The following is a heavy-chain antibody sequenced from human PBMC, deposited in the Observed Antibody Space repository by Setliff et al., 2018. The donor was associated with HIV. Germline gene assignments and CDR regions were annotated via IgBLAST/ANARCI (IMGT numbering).Heavy chain of an antibody. D-gene: IGHD6-19*01. J-gene: IGHJ4*02. CDR1: GGSFSGYY. V-gene: IGHV4-34*01. CDR3: AGRTRAGISGGGLDY. CDR2: INHSGST. Sequence: SETLSLTCAVYGGSFSGYYWSWIRQPPGKGLEWIGEINHSGSTNYNPSLKSRVTISVDTSKNHLSLKLNSVTAADTAVYYCAGRTRAGISGGGLDYWGQGTLVTVSS.